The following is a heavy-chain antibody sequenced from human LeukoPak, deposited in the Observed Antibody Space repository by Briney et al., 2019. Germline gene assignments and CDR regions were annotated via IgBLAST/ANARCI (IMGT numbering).Heavy chain of an antibody. J-gene: IGHJ4*02. CDR3: ARHGSYRYYFDY. CDR2: IYYSGST. V-gene: IGHV4-59*08. D-gene: IGHD3-16*02. Sequence: SEILSLTCTVSGGSISSYYWSWIRQPPGKGLEWIGYIYYSGSTNYNPSLKSRVTISVDASKNQFSLKLSSVTAADTAIYYCARHGSYRYYFDYWARETWSPSPQ. CDR1: GGSISSYY.